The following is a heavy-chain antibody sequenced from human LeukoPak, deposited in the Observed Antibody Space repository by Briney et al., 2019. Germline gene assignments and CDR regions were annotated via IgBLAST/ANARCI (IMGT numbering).Heavy chain of an antibody. CDR3: ARGRGWVDY. D-gene: IGHD3-16*01. J-gene: IGHJ4*02. Sequence: GGSLRLSCVASGFTFNNYWMSWVRQAPGKGLEWVANIGYVGGEKYYVDSVKGRFTISRDNTKNSLFLQMNSLSVDDMAVYYCARGRGWVDYWGQGTLVTVSS. CDR2: IGYVGGEK. V-gene: IGHV3-7*01. CDR1: GFTFNNYW.